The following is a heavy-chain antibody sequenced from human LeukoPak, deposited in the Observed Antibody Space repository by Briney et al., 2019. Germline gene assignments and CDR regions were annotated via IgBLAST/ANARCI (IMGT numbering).Heavy chain of an antibody. Sequence: GGSLRLSCAASGFIFSSYEMNWVRQAPGKGLEWVSYISSSGSTIYYADSVKGRFTISRDNAKNSLYLQMNSLRAEDTAVYYCAELGITMIGGVWGQGTMVTVSS. D-gene: IGHD3-10*02. V-gene: IGHV3-48*03. CDR1: GFIFSSYE. J-gene: IGHJ3*01. CDR3: AELGITMIGGV. CDR2: ISSSGSTI.